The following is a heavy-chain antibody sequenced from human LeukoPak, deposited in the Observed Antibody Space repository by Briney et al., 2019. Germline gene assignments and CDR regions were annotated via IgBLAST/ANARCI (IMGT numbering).Heavy chain of an antibody. Sequence: SETLSLTCAVSGYSISRAFHWGWVRHSPGKGLECLGNIFHTGTTYYNPSLKSRLTISLDTSKNQFSLKLDSVTAADTAVYYCARAGPFCSGGSCYFDSWGQGTLVTVSS. J-gene: IGHJ4*02. CDR2: IFHTGTT. D-gene: IGHD2-15*01. V-gene: IGHV4-38-2*01. CDR1: GYSISRAFH. CDR3: ARAGPFCSGGSCYFDS.